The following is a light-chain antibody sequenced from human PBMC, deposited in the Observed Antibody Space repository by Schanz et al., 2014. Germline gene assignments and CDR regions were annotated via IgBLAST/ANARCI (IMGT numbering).Light chain of an antibody. CDR1: SSDVGVYNY. CDR2: EVS. J-gene: IGLJ2*01. CDR3: SSYTSSSTLL. V-gene: IGLV2-8*01. Sequence: QSALTQPPSASGSPGQSVTISCTGSSSDVGVYNYVSWYQQHPGKAPKLMIYEVSQRPSGVPDRFSGSKSGNTASLTISGLQAEDEADYYCSSYTSSSTLLFGGGTKLTVL.